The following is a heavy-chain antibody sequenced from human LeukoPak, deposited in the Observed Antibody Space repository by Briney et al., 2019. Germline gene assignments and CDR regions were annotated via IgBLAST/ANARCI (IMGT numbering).Heavy chain of an antibody. J-gene: IGHJ6*02. D-gene: IGHD1-1*01. V-gene: IGHV3-23*05. CDR1: GFTFSAYA. Sequence: GGSLRLSCEASGFTFSAYAMTWVRQAPGKGLEWVSSIGSDNKPHYSESVKGRFAISRDNSKSMLFLQLNSLRAEDTALYYCARAWHNCGAMAVWGQGTTVTVPS. CDR3: ARAWHNCGAMAV. CDR2: IGSDNKP.